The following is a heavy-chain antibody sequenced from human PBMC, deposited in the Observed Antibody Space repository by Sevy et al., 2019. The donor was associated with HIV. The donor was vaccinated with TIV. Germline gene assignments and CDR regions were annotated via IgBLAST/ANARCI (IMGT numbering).Heavy chain of an antibody. CDR1: GYTLTQLS. CDR2: FDPEDGET. J-gene: IGHJ4*02. Sequence: ASVKVSCKVSGYTLTQLSMHWVRQAPGKGLEWMGSFDPEDGETLYAQKFQCRVTMTEDTSTNTAYMELSSLRSEDTAVYYCATTKDYYDSSGSPFDYWGQGTLVTVSS. V-gene: IGHV1-24*01. D-gene: IGHD3-22*01. CDR3: ATTKDYYDSSGSPFDY.